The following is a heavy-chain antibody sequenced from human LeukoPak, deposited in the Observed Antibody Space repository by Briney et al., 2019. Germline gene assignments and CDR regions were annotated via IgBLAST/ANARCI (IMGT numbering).Heavy chain of an antibody. V-gene: IGHV4-4*07. CDR3: ARGRYCSADVCTGGDSFDI. CDR2: KYARGGS. Sequence: SETLSLTCTVSGGSISNYYWSWIRQPAGKGLEWIGRKYARGGSNYNPPLQSRVTMSVDTSENQFSLKLRSVTAADTAVYYCARGRYCSADVCTGGDSFDIWGQGTMVSVSS. D-gene: IGHD2-15*01. CDR1: GGSISNYY. J-gene: IGHJ3*02.